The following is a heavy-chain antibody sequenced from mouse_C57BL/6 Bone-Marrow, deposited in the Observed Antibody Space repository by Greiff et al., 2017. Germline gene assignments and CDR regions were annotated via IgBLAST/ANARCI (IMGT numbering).Heavy chain of an antibody. V-gene: IGHV1-63*01. CDR1: GYTFTNYW. D-gene: IGHD1-1*02. J-gene: IGHJ3*01. CDR2: IYPGGGYT. Sequence: VHLVESGAELVRPGTSVKMSCKASGYTFTNYWIGWAKQRPGHGLEWIGDIYPGGGYTNYNEKFKGKATLTADKSSSTAYMQFSSLTSEDSAIYYCARGVGFGFAYGGQGTLVTVSA. CDR3: ARGVGFGFAY.